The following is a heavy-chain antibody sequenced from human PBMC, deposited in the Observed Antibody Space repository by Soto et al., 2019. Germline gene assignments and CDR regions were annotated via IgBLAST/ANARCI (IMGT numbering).Heavy chain of an antibody. V-gene: IGHV4-61*08. CDR1: GGSINSGGYY. D-gene: IGHD3-16*02. J-gene: IGHJ3*02. CDR3: ARGGEYIWGSYRSTDDAFDI. Sequence: SETLSLTCTVSGGSINSGGYYWNWIRQHPGKGLEWIGYMYYSGSTNYNPFLRSRVIISADTSKNQFSLKLSSVTAADTAVYYCARGGEYIWGSYRSTDDAFDIWGQGTMVTVSS. CDR2: MYYSGST.